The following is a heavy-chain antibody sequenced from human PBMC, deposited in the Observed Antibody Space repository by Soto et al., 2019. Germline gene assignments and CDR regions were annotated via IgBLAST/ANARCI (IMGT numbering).Heavy chain of an antibody. CDR1: GGSFSGYY. J-gene: IGHJ4*02. D-gene: IGHD3-3*01. Sequence: QVQLQQWGAGLLKPSETLSLTCAVYGGSFSGYYWSWIRQPPGKGLEWIGEINHSGSTNYTPSLRTRVTRAVDTSKNQVSLNLGSVTAADTAVYYCARASGIKICGVSGAHDFDYWGQGTLVTVSS. CDR3: ARASGIKICGVSGAHDFDY. V-gene: IGHV4-34*01. CDR2: INHSGST.